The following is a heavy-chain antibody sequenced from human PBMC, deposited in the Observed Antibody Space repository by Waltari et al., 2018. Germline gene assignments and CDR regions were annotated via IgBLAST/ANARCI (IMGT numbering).Heavy chain of an antibody. D-gene: IGHD6-19*01. CDR2: VDHSGRA. CDR1: GGSFNGYY. CDR3: ARDDSDWEAVDNTYLDS. Sequence: QLRLQQWGAGLLKPSETLSLTCAVSGGSFNGYYWSWIRQTPGKGLEWIGEVDHSGRANYRPALKSRVTVSLDTSNKQVSLTLTSVTAADTGIYYCARDDSDWEAVDNTYLDSWGQGTLVAVSS. J-gene: IGHJ4*02. V-gene: IGHV4-34*01.